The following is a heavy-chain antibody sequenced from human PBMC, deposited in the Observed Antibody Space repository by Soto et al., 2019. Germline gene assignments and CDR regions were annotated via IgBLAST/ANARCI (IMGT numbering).Heavy chain of an antibody. V-gene: IGHV3-15*01. CDR3: TADLWERGSYPRYYYYYYMDV. J-gene: IGHJ6*03. CDR2: IKSKTDGGTT. CDR1: GFTFSNAC. Sequence: GGSLRLSCAASGFTFSNACMSWVRQAPGKGLEWVGRIKSKTDGGTTDYAAPVKGRFTISRDDSKNTLYLQMNSLKTEDTAVYYWTADLWERGSYPRYYYYYYMDVWGKGTTVTVSS. D-gene: IGHD1-26*01.